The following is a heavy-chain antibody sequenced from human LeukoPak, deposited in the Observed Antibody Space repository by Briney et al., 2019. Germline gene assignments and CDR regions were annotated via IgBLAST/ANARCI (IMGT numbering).Heavy chain of an antibody. CDR1: GFTFSSYA. D-gene: IGHD3-9*01. V-gene: IGHV3-30*04. CDR2: ISYDGSNK. Sequence: GGSLRLSCAASGFTFSSYAMHWVRQAPGKGLEWVAVISYDGSNKYYADSVKGRFTISRDNSKNTLYLQMNSLRAEDTAVYYCARARSYDILTGYSRVWGQGTLVTVSS. J-gene: IGHJ4*02. CDR3: ARARSYDILTGYSRV.